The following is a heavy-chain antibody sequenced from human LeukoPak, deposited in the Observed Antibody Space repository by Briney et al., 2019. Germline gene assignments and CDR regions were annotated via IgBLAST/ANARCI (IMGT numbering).Heavy chain of an antibody. Sequence: GASVKVSCKASGYNFTAYYMHWVRQAPGRGLEWMGWINPNSGGTNYAQKFKGRVTMTRDTSISTAYMELSRLRSDDTAVYYCARVPLPRTEHYFDYWGRGTLVTVSS. CDR1: GYNFTAYY. V-gene: IGHV1-2*02. J-gene: IGHJ4*02. D-gene: IGHD2-8*02. CDR2: INPNSGGT. CDR3: ARVPLPRTEHYFDY.